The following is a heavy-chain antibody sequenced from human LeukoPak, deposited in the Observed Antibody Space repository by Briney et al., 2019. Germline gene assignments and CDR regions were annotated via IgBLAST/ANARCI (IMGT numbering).Heavy chain of an antibody. J-gene: IGHJ6*02. V-gene: IGHV3-30-3*01. D-gene: IGHD1-26*01. CDR1: GFIVSSNY. CDR3: ARAARSGSYFRSSRALKYGMDV. CDR2: ISYDGSNK. Sequence: PGGSLRLSCAASGFIVSSNYMSWVRQAPGKGLEWVAVISYDGSNKYYADSVKGRFTISRDNSKNTLYLQMNSLRAEDTAVYYCARAARSGSYFRSSRALKYGMDVWGQGTTVTVSS.